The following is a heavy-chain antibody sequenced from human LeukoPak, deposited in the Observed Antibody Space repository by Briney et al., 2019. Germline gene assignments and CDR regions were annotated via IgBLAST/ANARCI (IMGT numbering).Heavy chain of an antibody. J-gene: IGHJ5*02. CDR1: GNPFTSNN. CDR3: ARRGVRTPGLRFLEWSPYWFDP. V-gene: IGHV1-46*01. CDR2: LTPGGGTT. D-gene: IGHD3-3*01. Sequence: ASGKAPAKAFGNPFTSNNWPWVQKAPEQGLEWMEILTPGGGTTSYAQKFQGRVTMTRDTSTSTVYMELSSLRSEDTAVYYCARRGVRTPGLRFLEWSPYWFDPWGQGTLVTVSS.